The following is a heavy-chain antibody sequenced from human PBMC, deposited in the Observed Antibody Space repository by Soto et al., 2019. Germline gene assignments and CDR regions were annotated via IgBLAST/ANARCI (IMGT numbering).Heavy chain of an antibody. CDR1: GGSISSYY. Sequence: SETLSLTCTVSGGSISSYYWSWIRQPPGKGLEWIGYIYYSGSTNYNPSLKSRVTISVDTSKNQFSLKLSSVTAADTAVYYCARHADYDFWSGYYDYWGQGTLVTVSS. V-gene: IGHV4-59*08. J-gene: IGHJ4*02. CDR3: ARHADYDFWSGYYDY. D-gene: IGHD3-3*01. CDR2: IYYSGST.